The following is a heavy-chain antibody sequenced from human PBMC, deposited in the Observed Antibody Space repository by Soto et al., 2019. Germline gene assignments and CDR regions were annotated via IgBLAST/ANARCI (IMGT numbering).Heavy chain of an antibody. D-gene: IGHD3-22*01. CDR1: GFTFSSYA. J-gene: IGHJ6*02. Sequence: ESGGGVVQPGRSLRLSCAASGFTFSSYAMHWVRQAPGKGLEWVAVISYDGSNKYYADSVKGRFTISRDNSKNTLYLQMNSRRAEDTAVYYCAREDRGDYYYGMDVWGQGTTVTVSS. V-gene: IGHV3-30-3*01. CDR3: AREDRGDYYYGMDV. CDR2: ISYDGSNK.